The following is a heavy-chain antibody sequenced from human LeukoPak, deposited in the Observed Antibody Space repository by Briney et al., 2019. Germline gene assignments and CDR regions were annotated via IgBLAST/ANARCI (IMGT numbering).Heavy chain of an antibody. Sequence: SETLSLTCTVSGGSITSYYWGWIRQPPGKGLEWIGNIFYSGSTYYSPSLKSRVTISLDTSRNQSSLKLTSVTAADTAVYYCAKSNGYGLVDIWGQGTMVTVSS. D-gene: IGHD3-10*01. J-gene: IGHJ3*02. CDR3: AKSNGYGLVDI. CDR2: IFYSGST. V-gene: IGHV4-39*07. CDR1: GGSITSYY.